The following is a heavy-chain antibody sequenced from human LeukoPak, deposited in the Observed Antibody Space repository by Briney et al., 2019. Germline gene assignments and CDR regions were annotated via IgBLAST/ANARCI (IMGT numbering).Heavy chain of an antibody. J-gene: IGHJ4*02. CDR1: GFTFSSYA. V-gene: IGHV3-21*01. D-gene: IGHD6-13*01. CDR3: ARDLEAAAGLFDY. CDR2: ISSSSYI. Sequence: GGSLRLSCATSGFTFSSYAMHWVRQAPGKGLEWVSSISSSSYIYYADSVKGRFTISRDNAKNSLYLQMNSLRAEDTAVYYCARDLEAAAGLFDYWGQGTLVTVSS.